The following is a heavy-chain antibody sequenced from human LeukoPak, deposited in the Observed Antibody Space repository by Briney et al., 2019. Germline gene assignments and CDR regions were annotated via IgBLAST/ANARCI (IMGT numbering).Heavy chain of an antibody. J-gene: IGHJ5*02. CDR2: IYYSGST. CDR1: GGSISSSSYY. D-gene: IGHD3-3*01. CDR3: ARSQYYDFWSGSNGVRWFDP. Sequence: SETLSLTCTVSGGSISSSSYYWGWIRQPPGKGLEWIGSIYYSGSTYYNPSLKSRVTISVDTSKNQFSLKLSSVTAADTAVYYCARSQYYDFWSGSNGVRWFDPWGQGTLVTVSS. V-gene: IGHV4-39*07.